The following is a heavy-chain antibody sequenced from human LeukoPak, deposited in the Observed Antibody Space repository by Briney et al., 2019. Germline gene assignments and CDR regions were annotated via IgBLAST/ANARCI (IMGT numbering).Heavy chain of an antibody. Sequence: SETLSLTCTVSGGSISSYYWSWIRQPPGKGLEGMGYIYYSGNTKYNPSLKSRVTISVDTSKNQFSLKLSSVTAADTAVYYCARGSDDSSGYSVAFDIWGQGTMVTVSS. J-gene: IGHJ3*02. CDR2: IYYSGNT. V-gene: IGHV4-59*08. CDR1: GGSISSYY. D-gene: IGHD3-22*01. CDR3: ARGSDDSSGYSVAFDI.